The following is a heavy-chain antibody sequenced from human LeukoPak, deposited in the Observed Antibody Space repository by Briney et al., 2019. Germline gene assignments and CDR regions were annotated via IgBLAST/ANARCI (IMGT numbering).Heavy chain of an antibody. Sequence: SETLSLTCAVYGGSFSGYYWSWIRQPPGKGLEWIGEINHSGSTNYNPSLKSRVTISVDTSKNQFSLKLSSVTAADTAVYYCASRGVRPKYNWFDPWGQGTLVTVSS. CDR1: GGSFSGYY. CDR3: ASRGVRPKYNWFDP. J-gene: IGHJ5*02. CDR2: INHSGST. D-gene: IGHD3-10*01. V-gene: IGHV4-34*01.